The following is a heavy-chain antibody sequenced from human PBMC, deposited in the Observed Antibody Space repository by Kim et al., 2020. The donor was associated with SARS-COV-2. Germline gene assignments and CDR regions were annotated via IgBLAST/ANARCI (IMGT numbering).Heavy chain of an antibody. J-gene: IGHJ4*02. CDR3: ARLSRSGWYYFDY. Sequence: NHSLKGPATISVTTPKNQFSLKLSSVTAADTAVYYCARLSRSGWYYFDYWGQGTLVTVSS. V-gene: IGHV4-39*01. D-gene: IGHD6-19*01.